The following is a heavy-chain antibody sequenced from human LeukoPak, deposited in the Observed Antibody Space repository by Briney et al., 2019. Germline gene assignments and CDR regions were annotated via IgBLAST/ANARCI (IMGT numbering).Heavy chain of an antibody. CDR1: GFTFTDYY. CDR2: ISVSGTTM. J-gene: IGHJ4*02. Sequence: PGVSLRLSCATSGFTFTDYYMSWIRQAPGKGLEWVSYISVSGTTMYYADSVKGRFTLSRDNAKNSLYLQMNSLRAEDTAVYYCATEVVTFDYWGQGTLVTVSS. CDR3: ATEVVTFDY. D-gene: IGHD3-22*01. V-gene: IGHV3-11*01.